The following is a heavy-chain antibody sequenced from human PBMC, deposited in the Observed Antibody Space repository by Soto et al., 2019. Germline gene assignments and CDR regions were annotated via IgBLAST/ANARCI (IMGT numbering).Heavy chain of an antibody. Sequence: SVKVSCKASGGTFSSYAISWVRQAPGQRLEWMGGINPINDTTHYAQKFQGRVTITRDTSTSTVYMELSGLRSEDTAVYYCARYNWDAPSYYGMDVWGQGTTVTVSS. CDR2: INPINDTT. V-gene: IGHV1-69*05. CDR3: ARYNWDAPSYYGMDV. CDR1: GGTFSSYA. J-gene: IGHJ6*02. D-gene: IGHD1-1*01.